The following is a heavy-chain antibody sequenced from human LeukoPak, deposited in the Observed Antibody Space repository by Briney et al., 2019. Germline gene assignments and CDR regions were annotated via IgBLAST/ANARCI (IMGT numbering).Heavy chain of an antibody. J-gene: IGHJ3*02. CDR3: ARVYCSGGSCYDAFDI. Sequence: AAVKVSCKASGYTFTSYGISWVRQPPGQGLEWMGGISIYDGNTNYAQRLQGIFTMTTDTSTSTAYMEWRSLRSDDTAVYYCARVYCSGGSCYDAFDIWGQGTMVTVS. D-gene: IGHD2-15*01. V-gene: IGHV1-18*01. CDR1: GYTFTSYG. CDR2: ISIYDGNT.